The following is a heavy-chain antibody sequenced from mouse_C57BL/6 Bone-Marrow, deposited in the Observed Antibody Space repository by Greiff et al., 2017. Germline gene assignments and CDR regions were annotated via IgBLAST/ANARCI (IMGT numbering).Heavy chain of an antibody. J-gene: IGHJ2*01. CDR2: IDPSDSET. V-gene: IGHV1-52*01. CDR3: ARWGLYHGKFVYFDY. CDR1: CYTFTSYW. D-gene: IGHD2-1*01. Sequence: VQLQQPGAELVRPGSSVKLSCKASCYTFTSYWMHWVKQRPIQGLEWLGNIDPSDSETHYNQKFKDTATLTVDKSSSTAYMQLSSLTSEDSAVDYCARWGLYHGKFVYFDYRGQGTTLTVSS.